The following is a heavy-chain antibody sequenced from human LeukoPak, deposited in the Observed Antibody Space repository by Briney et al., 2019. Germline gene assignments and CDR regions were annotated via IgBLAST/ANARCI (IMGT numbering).Heavy chain of an antibody. CDR3: ARGGYDIVVVVAAKQCDY. CDR2: ISSSGSNI. D-gene: IGHD2-15*01. Sequence: PGGSLRLSCAASGFTFSDYYMSWIRQAPGKGLEWVSYISSSGSNIYYADSVKGRFTISRDNAKNSLYLQMNSLRAEDTAVYYCARGGYDIVVVVAAKQCDYWGQRTLDSVSS. J-gene: IGHJ4*02. CDR1: GFTFSDYY. V-gene: IGHV3-11*01.